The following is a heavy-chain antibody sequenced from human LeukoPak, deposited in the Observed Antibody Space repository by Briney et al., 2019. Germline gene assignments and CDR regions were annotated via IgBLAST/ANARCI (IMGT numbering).Heavy chain of an antibody. Sequence: PSETLSLTCTVSGYSISSGYYWGWIRPPPGKGLEWIGSIYHSGSTYYNPSLKSRVTISVDTSKNQFSLKLSSVTAADTAVYYCASGGGLYDILTGYDYWGQGTLVTVSS. J-gene: IGHJ4*02. D-gene: IGHD3-9*01. CDR2: IYHSGST. CDR3: ASGGGLYDILTGYDY. CDR1: GYSISSGYY. V-gene: IGHV4-38-2*02.